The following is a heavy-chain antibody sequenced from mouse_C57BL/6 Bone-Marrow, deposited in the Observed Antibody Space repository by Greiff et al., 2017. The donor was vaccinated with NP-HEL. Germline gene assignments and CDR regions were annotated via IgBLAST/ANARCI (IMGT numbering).Heavy chain of an antibody. Sequence: EVQLVESGPELVKPGDSVKISCKASGYSFTGYFMNWVMQSHGKSLEWIGRINPYNGDTFYNQKFKGKATLTVDKSSSTAHMELRSLTSEDSAVYYCARSRYSNYVGLFDYWGQGTTLTVSS. CDR2: INPYNGDT. CDR3: ARSRYSNYVGLFDY. V-gene: IGHV1-20*01. J-gene: IGHJ2*01. CDR1: GYSFTGYF. D-gene: IGHD2-5*01.